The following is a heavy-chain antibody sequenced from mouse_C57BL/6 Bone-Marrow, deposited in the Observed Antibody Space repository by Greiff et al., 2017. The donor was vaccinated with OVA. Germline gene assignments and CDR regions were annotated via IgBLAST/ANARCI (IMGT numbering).Heavy chain of an antibody. Sequence: QVQLKESGPELVKPGASVKISCKASGYAFSSSWMNWVKQRPGQGLEWIGRIYPGAGDTNYNGKVKGKATLTADKSSITAYMQLSSLTSEDSAVYFCANHYYAMDYWGQGTSVTVSS. CDR2: IYPGAGDT. V-gene: IGHV1-82*01. J-gene: IGHJ4*01. CDR3: ANHYYAMDY. CDR1: GYAFSSSW.